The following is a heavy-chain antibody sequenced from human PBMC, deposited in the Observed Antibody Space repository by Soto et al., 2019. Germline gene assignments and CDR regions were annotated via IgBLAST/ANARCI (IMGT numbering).Heavy chain of an antibody. V-gene: IGHV3-21*01. D-gene: IGHD3-22*01. Sequence: EVQLVESGGGLVKPGGSLRLSCAASGFTFSSYSMNWVRQAPGKGLEWVSSIRSSSSYIYYADSVKGRFTISRDNAKNSLYRQMNSLRVEDTAVYYCASGGDYYDSSGYYPPSDFDYWGPGTLVTGSS. CDR1: GFTFSSYS. J-gene: IGHJ4*02. CDR3: ASGGDYYDSSGYYPPSDFDY. CDR2: IRSSSSYI.